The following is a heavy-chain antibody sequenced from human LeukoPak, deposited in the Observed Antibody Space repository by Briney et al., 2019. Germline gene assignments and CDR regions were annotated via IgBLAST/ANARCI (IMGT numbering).Heavy chain of an antibody. J-gene: IGHJ4*02. D-gene: IGHD3-22*01. V-gene: IGHV3-21*01. CDR3: ARVTGGFYSHFDY. Sequence: PGGSLRLSCAASGFIFSTYSMNWVRQAPGRGLECVSSISSSRSFIYYADSVQGRFTISRDNAKNSLYLQMNSLRAEDTAVYYCARVTGGFYSHFDYWGQGTLVTVSS. CDR1: GFIFSTYS. CDR2: ISSSRSFI.